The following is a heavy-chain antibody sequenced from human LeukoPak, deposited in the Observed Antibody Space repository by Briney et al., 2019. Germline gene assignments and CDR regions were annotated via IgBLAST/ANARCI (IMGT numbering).Heavy chain of an antibody. Sequence: PGGSLRHSCAASGFTFSSYAMSWVRQAPGKGLEWVSAISGSGGSTYYADSVKGRFTISRDNSKNTLYLQMNSLRAEDTAVYYCARDPVAARPQGEVMAVWSKGTTVTVSS. CDR1: GFTFSSYA. CDR3: ARDPVAARPQGEVMAV. J-gene: IGHJ6*03. D-gene: IGHD6-6*01. V-gene: IGHV3-23*01. CDR2: ISGSGGST.